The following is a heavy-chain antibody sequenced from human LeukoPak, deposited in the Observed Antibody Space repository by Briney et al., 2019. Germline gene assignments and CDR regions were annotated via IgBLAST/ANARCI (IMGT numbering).Heavy chain of an antibody. CDR1: GVSISSYY. CDR3: ARGGPWYFDY. J-gene: IGHJ4*02. D-gene: IGHD3-16*01. CDR2: IYYSGST. Sequence: SETLSLTCTVSGVSISSYYWSWIRQPPGKGREWIGYIYYSGSTNYNPSLKTRVTISVATSKNQFSLKLSSVTAADTAVYYCARGGPWYFDYWGQGTLVTVSS. V-gene: IGHV4-59*01.